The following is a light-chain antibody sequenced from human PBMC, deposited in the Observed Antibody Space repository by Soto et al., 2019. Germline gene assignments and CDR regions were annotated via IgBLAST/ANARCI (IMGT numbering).Light chain of an antibody. CDR2: DAS. CDR3: HQSSNRPPRT. J-gene: IGKJ1*01. Sequence: EIVLTQSPATLSLSPGERATLSCRASQSFGSSLAWYQQRPGKAPRLLIYDASNRASGIPARFSGSGSGTDVTLPIISLEPEDVAANYCHQSSNRPPRTFGQGTKVEIK. V-gene: IGKV3-11*01. CDR1: QSFGSS.